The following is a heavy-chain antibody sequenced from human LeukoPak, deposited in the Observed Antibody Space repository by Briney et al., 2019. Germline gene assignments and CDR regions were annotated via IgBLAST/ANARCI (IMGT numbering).Heavy chain of an antibody. CDR3: TRVRSGNDFDY. V-gene: IGHV3-49*04. CDR2: IRSKGYSGTT. CDR1: GFTFGDHA. Sequence: GGSLRLSCSASGFTFGDHAMSWVRQAPGKGLEWVGFIRSKGYSGTTEYAASVEGRFSLSRDDSKSFVYLQMSSLKTEDTAVYYCTRVRSGNDFDYWGQGTLVTVSS. D-gene: IGHD3-10*01. J-gene: IGHJ4*02.